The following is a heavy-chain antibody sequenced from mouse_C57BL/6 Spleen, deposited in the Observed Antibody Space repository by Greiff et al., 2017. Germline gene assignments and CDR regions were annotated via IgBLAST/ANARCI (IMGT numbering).Heavy chain of an antibody. Sequence: EVQLQESGPGLVKPSQSLSLTCSVTGYSITSGYYWNWIRQLPGNKLEWMGYLSYDGSNNYNPSLNNRISITRDTSKNQFFLKLNSVTTEDTATYDCSREGFYVNSRWYFDVWGTGTTVTVSS. J-gene: IGHJ1*03. D-gene: IGHD2-1*01. CDR3: SREGFYVNSRWYFDV. CDR1: GYSITSGYY. V-gene: IGHV3-6*01. CDR2: LSYDGSN.